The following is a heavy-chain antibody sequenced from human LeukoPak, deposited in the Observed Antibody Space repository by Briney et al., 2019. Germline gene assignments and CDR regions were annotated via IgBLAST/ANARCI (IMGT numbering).Heavy chain of an antibody. CDR3: ARVGDYHDSSGYYYFDY. V-gene: IGHV4-39*07. D-gene: IGHD3-22*01. Sequence: SETLSLTCTVSGGSISSSSYYWGWIRQPPGKGLEWIGSIYYSGSTYYNPSLKSRVTISVDTSKNQFSLKLSSVTAADTAVYYCARVGDYHDSSGYYYFDYWGQGTLVTVSS. CDR1: GGSISSSSYY. CDR2: IYYSGST. J-gene: IGHJ4*02.